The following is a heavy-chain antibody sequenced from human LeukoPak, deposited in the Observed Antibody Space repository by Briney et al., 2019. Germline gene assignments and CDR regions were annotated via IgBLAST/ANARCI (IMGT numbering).Heavy chain of an antibody. J-gene: IGHJ4*02. CDR2: IIPIFGTA. CDR3: ARAAGHYDILTGYLRQTYYFDY. V-gene: IGHV1-69*13. D-gene: IGHD3-9*01. Sequence: EASVKVSCKASGGTFSSYAISWVRQAPGQGLEWMGGIIPIFGTANYAQKFQGRVTITADESTSTAYMELSSQRSEDTAVYYCARAAGHYDILTGYLRQTYYFDYWGQGTLVTVSS. CDR1: GGTFSSYA.